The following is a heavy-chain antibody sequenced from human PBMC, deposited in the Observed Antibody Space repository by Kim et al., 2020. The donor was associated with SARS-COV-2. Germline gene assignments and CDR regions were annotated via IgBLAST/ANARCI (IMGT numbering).Heavy chain of an antibody. D-gene: IGHD3-22*01. CDR2: IWYDGSNK. CDR3: TRESVNYDSSGYSAGFDY. V-gene: IGHV3-33*01. Sequence: GGSLRLSCAASGFTVSSYGMHWVRQAPGKGLEWVAVIWYDGSNKYYADSVKGRFTISRDNSKNTLYLQMNSLRAEDTAVYYCTRESVNYDSSGYSAGFDYWRQGPLVTVPS. CDR1: GFTVSSYG. J-gene: IGHJ4*02.